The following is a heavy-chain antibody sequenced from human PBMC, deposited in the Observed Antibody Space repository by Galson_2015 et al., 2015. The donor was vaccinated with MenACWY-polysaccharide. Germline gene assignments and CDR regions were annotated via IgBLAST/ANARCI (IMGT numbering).Heavy chain of an antibody. J-gene: IGHJ5*02. CDR1: GFTFSSYA. V-gene: IGHV3-23*01. CDR3: AKDSPDCWTGPWRFDL. D-gene: IGHD3-3*01. CDR2: ISNSGGST. Sequence: SLRLSCAASGFTFSSYAMIWVRQAPGKGLEWVSAISNSGGSTYYADSVKGRFTISRDNSKNTLYLQMNSLRLEDTAVSYCAKDSPDCWTGPWRFDLWGQGTLVTVSS.